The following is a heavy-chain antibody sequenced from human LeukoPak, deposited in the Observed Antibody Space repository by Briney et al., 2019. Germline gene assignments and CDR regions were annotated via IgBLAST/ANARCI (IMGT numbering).Heavy chain of an antibody. V-gene: IGHV3-21*01. J-gene: IGHJ5*02. CDR3: AREGYYGSGSYYPNWFDP. Sequence: PGGSLRLSCAASGFTFSSYSMNWVRQAPGKGLDWVSSISSSSSYIYYADSVKGRFTISRDNAKNSLYLQMNSLRAEDTAVYYCAREGYYGSGSYYPNWFDPWGQGTLVTVSS. D-gene: IGHD3-10*01. CDR1: GFTFSSYS. CDR2: ISSSSSYI.